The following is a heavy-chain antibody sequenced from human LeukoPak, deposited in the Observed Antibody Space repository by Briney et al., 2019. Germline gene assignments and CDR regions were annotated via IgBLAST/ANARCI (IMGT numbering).Heavy chain of an antibody. D-gene: IGHD2-15*01. CDR2: INPSGGST. V-gene: IGHV1-46*01. Sequence: GASVKVSCKASGYTFTSYYMHWVRQAPGQGLEWMGIINPSGGSTSYAQKFQGRVTMTRDMSTSTVYMELSSLRSEDTAVYYCATRWSSIYGTVPAVWVGPYYYYYMDVWGKGTTVTVSS. CDR3: ATRWSSIYGTVPAVWVGPYYYYYMDV. J-gene: IGHJ6*03. CDR1: GYTFTSYY.